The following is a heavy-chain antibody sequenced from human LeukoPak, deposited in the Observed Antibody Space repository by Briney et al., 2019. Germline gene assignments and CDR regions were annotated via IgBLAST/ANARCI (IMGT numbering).Heavy chain of an antibody. D-gene: IGHD3-9*01. CDR2: IYYSGST. CDR1: GGSISSYY. V-gene: IGHV4-59*01. CDR3: AREVRYYDILTGYYDVDWFDP. Sequence: SETLSLTCTVSGGSISSYYWSWIRQPPGMGLEWIGYIYYSGSTNYNPSLKSRVTISVDTSKNQFSLKLSSVTAADTAVYYCAREVRYYDILTGYYDVDWFDPWGQGTLVTVSS. J-gene: IGHJ5*02.